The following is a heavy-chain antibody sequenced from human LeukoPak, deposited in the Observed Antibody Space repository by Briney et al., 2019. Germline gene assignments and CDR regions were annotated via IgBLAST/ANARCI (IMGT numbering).Heavy chain of an antibody. J-gene: IGHJ4*02. CDR1: GGSISSGGYS. CDR3: ARAPNTAMAYFDY. D-gene: IGHD5-18*01. CDR2: IYHSGST. Sequence: SQTLSLTCAVSGGSISSGGYSWSWIRQPPGKGLEWIGYIYHSGSTYYNPSLKSRVTISVDRSKNRFSLKLSSVTAADTAVYYCARAPNTAMAYFDYWGQGTLVTVSS. V-gene: IGHV4-30-2*01.